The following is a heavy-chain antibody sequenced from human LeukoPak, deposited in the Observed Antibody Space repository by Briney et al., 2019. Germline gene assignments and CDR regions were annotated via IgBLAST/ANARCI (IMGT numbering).Heavy chain of an antibody. CDR3: ARDRILARAWYFDY. CDR1: GFTFSSYS. Sequence: GGSLRLSCAASGFTFSSYSMNWVRQAPGKGLEWVSYISSSSSTIYYADSVKGRFTISRDNAKNSLYLQMNSLRAEDTAVYYCARDRILARAWYFDYWGQGTLVTVSS. J-gene: IGHJ4*02. D-gene: IGHD2-15*01. V-gene: IGHV3-48*01. CDR2: ISSSSSTI.